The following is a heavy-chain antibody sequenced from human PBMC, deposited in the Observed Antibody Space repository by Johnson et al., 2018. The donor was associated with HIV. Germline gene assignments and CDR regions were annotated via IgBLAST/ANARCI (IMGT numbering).Heavy chain of an antibody. CDR1: GFTFSTYG. J-gene: IGHJ3*01. Sequence: QVQLVESGGGVVQPGRSLRLSCAASGFTFSTYGMHWVRQAPGKGLEWVASISYDGRNKYYADSVRGRITISRDNSKNTLYLQMNSLRAEDTAVYYCARERFSDMLTGYHAFDVWGQGTMVTVSS. D-gene: IGHD3-9*01. CDR3: ARERFSDMLTGYHAFDV. CDR2: ISYDGRNK. V-gene: IGHV3-30*03.